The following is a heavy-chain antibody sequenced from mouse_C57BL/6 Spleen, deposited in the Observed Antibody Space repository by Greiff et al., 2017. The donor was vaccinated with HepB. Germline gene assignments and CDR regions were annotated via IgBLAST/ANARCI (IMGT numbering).Heavy chain of an antibody. CDR3: ARRDYGSSSYFDY. D-gene: IGHD1-1*01. CDR2: IDPSDSYT. J-gene: IGHJ2*01. CDR1: GYTFTSYW. Sequence: VQLQQSGAELVKPGASVKLSCKASGYTFTSYWMQWVKQRPGQGLEWIGEIDPSDSYTNYNQKFKGKPTLTVDTSSSTAYMQLSSLTSEDSAVHYCARRDYGSSSYFDYWGQGTTLTVSS. V-gene: IGHV1-50*01.